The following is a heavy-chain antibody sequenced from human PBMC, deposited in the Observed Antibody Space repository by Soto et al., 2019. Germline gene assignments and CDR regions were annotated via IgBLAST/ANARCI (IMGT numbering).Heavy chain of an antibody. J-gene: IGHJ6*03. V-gene: IGHV3-73*01. CDR2: IRSKANNYAT. CDR3: SRQASDFWNGKPKYYMDV. D-gene: IGHD3-3*01. Sequence: EVQLVESGGGLVQPGGSLKLSCAASGFTFSGSAMHWVRQASGKGLEWVGRIRSKANNYATAYGSSLKGRFTISRDDTKDTAYLQMNSLQTEDTAVYYCSRQASDFWNGKPKYYMDVWGKGTTVTVSS. CDR1: GFTFSGSA.